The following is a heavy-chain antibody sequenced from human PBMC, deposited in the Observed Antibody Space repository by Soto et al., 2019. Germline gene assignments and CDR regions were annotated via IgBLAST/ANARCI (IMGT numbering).Heavy chain of an antibody. CDR2: INPSGGST. J-gene: IGHJ6*02. CDR3: ARARDAGNCYYYYGMDV. CDR1: GYTFTNYY. V-gene: IGHV1-46*03. Sequence: QVQLVQSGAEVKKPGASVKVSCKASGYTFTNYYIHWVRQAPGQGLEWMGIINPSGGSTNYAQRFQGRAAMTGDTSTSTVYRERGSLRSGDTAVYCGARARDAGNCYYYYGMDVWGQGTTVTVSS. D-gene: IGHD1-7*01.